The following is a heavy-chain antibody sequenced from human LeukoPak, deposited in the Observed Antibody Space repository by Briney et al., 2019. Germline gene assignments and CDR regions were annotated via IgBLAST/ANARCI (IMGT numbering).Heavy chain of an antibody. CDR2: IYWDDDK. Sequence: ESGLTLVKPTQTLTLTCTFSGFSLSTSGVGVGWIRQPPGKALEWLALIYWDDDKRYSPSLKSRLTITKDTSKNQVVLTMTNMDPVDTATYYCAHVNYDYVWGSYSLFDYWGQGTLVTVSS. CDR1: GFSLSTSGVG. J-gene: IGHJ4*02. V-gene: IGHV2-5*02. CDR3: AHVNYDYVWGSYSLFDY. D-gene: IGHD3-16*01.